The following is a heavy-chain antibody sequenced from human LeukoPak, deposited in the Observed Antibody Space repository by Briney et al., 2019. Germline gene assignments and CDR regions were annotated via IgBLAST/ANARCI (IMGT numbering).Heavy chain of an antibody. V-gene: IGHV3-66*01. CDR3: ARRFDY. J-gene: IGHJ4*02. CDR1: GFTVSSNY. CDR2: IYSGGST. Sequence: GGSLRLSCAASGFTVSSNYMSWVRQAPGKGLEWVSVIYSGGSTYYADSVKGRFTISRDNAKNSLLLQMTGLRAEDTAVYYCARRFDYWGQGTLVTVSS.